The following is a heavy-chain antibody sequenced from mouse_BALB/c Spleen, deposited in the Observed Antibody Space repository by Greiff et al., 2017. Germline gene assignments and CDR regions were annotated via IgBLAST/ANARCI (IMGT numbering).Heavy chain of an antibody. V-gene: IGHV5-4*02. D-gene: IGHD1-1*01. Sequence: DVKLVESGGGLVKPGGSLKLSCAASGFTFSDYYMYWVRQTPEKRLEWVATISDGGSYTYYPDSVKGRFTISRDNAKNNLYLQMSSLKSEDTAMYYCARVSSSYYYAMDYWGQGTSVTVSS. J-gene: IGHJ4*01. CDR3: ARVSSSYYYAMDY. CDR1: GFTFSDYY. CDR2: ISDGGSYT.